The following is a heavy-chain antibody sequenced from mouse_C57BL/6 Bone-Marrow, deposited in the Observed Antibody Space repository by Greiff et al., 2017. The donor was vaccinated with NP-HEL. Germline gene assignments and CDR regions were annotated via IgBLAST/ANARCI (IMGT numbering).Heavy chain of an antibody. V-gene: IGHV5-16*01. CDR3: ARDRLGRGYWYCDV. CDR2: INYDGSST. D-gene: IGHD4-1*01. Sequence: EVKLMESEGGLVQPGSSMKLSCTASGFTFSDYYMAWVRQVPEKGLEWVANINYDGSSTYYLDSLKSRFIISRDNAKNILYLQMSSLKSEDTATYYCARDRLGRGYWYCDVWGTGTTVTVSS. J-gene: IGHJ1*03. CDR1: GFTFSDYY.